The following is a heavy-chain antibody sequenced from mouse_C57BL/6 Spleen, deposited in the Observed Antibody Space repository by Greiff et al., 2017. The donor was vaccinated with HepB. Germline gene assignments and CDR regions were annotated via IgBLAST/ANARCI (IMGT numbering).Heavy chain of an antibody. J-gene: IGHJ1*03. CDR1: GYAFSSSW. CDR3: ARESRYSNYRNFDV. D-gene: IGHD2-5*01. Sequence: QVQLKQSGPELVKPGASVKISCKASGYAFSSSWMNWVKQRPGKGLEWIGRIYPGDGDTNYNGKFKGKATLTADKSSSTAYMQLSSLTSEDSAVYFCARESRYSNYRNFDVWGTGTTVTVSS. CDR2: IYPGDGDT. V-gene: IGHV1-82*01.